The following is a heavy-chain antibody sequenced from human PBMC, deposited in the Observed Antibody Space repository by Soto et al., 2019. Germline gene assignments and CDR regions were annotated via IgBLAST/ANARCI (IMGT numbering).Heavy chain of an antibody. CDR3: ARVWGGAFDI. CDR1: GGSISSYY. D-gene: IGHD3-10*01. V-gene: IGHV4-59*01. Sequence: QVQLQESGPGLVKPSETLSLTCTVSGGSISSYYWSWIRQPPGKGLEWVGYIYYSGSTNYTPSLKSRVTISVDTSKNPFSLKLSSVTAADTAVYYCARVWGGAFDIWGQGTMVTVSS. CDR2: IYYSGST. J-gene: IGHJ3*02.